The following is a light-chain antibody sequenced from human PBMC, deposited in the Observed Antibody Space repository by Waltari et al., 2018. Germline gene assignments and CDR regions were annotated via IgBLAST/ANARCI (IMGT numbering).Light chain of an antibody. CDR2: DVS. CDR1: TSDLGGYNY. V-gene: IGLV2-14*01. CDR3: SSFTSSSTWV. Sequence: QSALTQPASVSGSPGQSITISCTGTTSDLGGYNYVSWYQQHPGKAPQLMIYDVSSRPSGVSNRFSGSKSGNTASLIISGLQAEDEADYYCSSFTSSSTWVFGGGTKLTVL. J-gene: IGLJ3*02.